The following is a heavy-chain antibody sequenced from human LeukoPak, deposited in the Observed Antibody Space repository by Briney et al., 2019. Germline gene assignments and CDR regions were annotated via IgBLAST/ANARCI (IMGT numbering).Heavy chain of an antibody. CDR1: GFTFSNYG. V-gene: IGHV3-23*01. J-gene: IGHJ4*02. D-gene: IGHD3-16*01. CDR2: ISGSGGST. Sequence: GGSLRLSCAASGFTFSNYGMSWVRQAPGKGLEWVSTISGSGGSTYYADSVKGRFTISRDNSKNTVYLQMNSLRAEDTALYYCARGDGGSSVDYWGQGTLVTVSS. CDR3: ARGDGGSSVDY.